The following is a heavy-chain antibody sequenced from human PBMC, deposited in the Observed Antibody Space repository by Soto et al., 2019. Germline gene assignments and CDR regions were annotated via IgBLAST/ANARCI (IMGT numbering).Heavy chain of an antibody. D-gene: IGHD2-2*01. CDR2: ISSSSSYI. Sequence: GGSLRLSCAASGFTFSSYSMNWVRQAPGKGLEWVSSISSSSSYIYYADSVKGRFTISRDNAKNSLYLQMNSLRAEDTAVYYCAREYQFERVVPAATGGLRPYWGQGTLVTVSS. CDR3: AREYQFERVVPAATGGLRPY. V-gene: IGHV3-21*01. CDR1: GFTFSSYS. J-gene: IGHJ4*02.